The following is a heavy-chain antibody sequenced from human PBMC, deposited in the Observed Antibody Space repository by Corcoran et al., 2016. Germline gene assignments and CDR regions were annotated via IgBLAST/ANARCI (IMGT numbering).Heavy chain of an antibody. J-gene: IGHJ4*02. Sequence: QLQLQESGPGLVKPSETLSLTCTVSGGSISSSSYYWGWIRQPPGKGLEWIGSIYYSGSTYYNPSLKSRVTISVDTSKNQFSLKLSSVTAADTAVYYCARAYYDFWSGYPAPGYFDYWGQGTLVTVSS. V-gene: IGHV4-39*01. CDR3: ARAYYDFWSGYPAPGYFDY. D-gene: IGHD3-3*01. CDR2: IYYSGST. CDR1: GGSISSSSYY.